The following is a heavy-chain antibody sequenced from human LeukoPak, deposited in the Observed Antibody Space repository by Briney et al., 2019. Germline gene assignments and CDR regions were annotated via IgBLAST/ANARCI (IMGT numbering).Heavy chain of an antibody. CDR1: GGSFSGYY. CDR3: ARVLEGSSGQHWYFDL. Sequence: ASETLSLTCAVYGGSFSGYYWSWIRQPPGKGLEWIGEINHSGSTNYNPSLKSRVTISVDTSKNQFSLKLSSVTAADTAVYYCARVLEGSSGQHWYFDLWGRGTLVTVSS. V-gene: IGHV4-34*01. CDR2: INHSGST. D-gene: IGHD6-19*01. J-gene: IGHJ2*01.